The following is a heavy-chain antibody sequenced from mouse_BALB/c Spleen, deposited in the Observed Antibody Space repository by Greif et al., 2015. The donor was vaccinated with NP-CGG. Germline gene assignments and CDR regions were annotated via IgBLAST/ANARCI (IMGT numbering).Heavy chain of an antibody. CDR1: GYTFTSYW. J-gene: IGHJ3*01. Sequence: QVQLQQSGAELAKPGAPVKMSCKASGYTFTSYWMHWVKQRPGQGLEWIGYINPSTGYTEYNQKFKDKATLTADKSSSTAYMQLSSLTSEDSAVYYCARSYDGLFAYWGQGTLVTVSA. V-gene: IGHV1-7*01. CDR2: INPSTGYT. CDR3: ARSYDGLFAY. D-gene: IGHD2-3*01.